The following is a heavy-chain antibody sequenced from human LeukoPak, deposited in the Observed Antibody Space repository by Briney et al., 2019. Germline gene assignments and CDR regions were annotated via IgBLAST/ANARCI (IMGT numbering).Heavy chain of an antibody. D-gene: IGHD2-2*01. CDR2: TYYRSKWYN. CDR3: ARDMSSCSSTSCYVDLDY. J-gene: IGHJ4*02. CDR1: GDSVSSNSAA. V-gene: IGHV6-1*01. Sequence: SQTLSLTCAISGDSVSSNSAAWNWIRQSPSRGLEWLGRTYYRSKWYNDYAVSVKSRITINPDTSKNQFSLQLNSVTPEDTAVYYCARDMSSCSSTSCYVDLDYWGQGILVTVSS.